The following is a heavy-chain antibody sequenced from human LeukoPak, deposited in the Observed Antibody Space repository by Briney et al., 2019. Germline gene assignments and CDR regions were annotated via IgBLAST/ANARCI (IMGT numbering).Heavy chain of an antibody. Sequence: PSETLSLTCTVSGGSISSYYWSWIRQPPGKGLEWIGHIYYSGGTNYNPSLKSRVTISVDTSKNQFSLKLSSVTAADTAVYYCASPGGDSSGWAFDYWGQGTLVTVSS. CDR3: ASPGGDSSGWAFDY. CDR2: IYYSGGT. CDR1: GGSISSYY. V-gene: IGHV4-59*01. D-gene: IGHD6-19*01. J-gene: IGHJ4*02.